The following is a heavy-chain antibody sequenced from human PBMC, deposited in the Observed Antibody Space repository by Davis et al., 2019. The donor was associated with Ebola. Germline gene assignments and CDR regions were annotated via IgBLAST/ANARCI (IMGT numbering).Heavy chain of an antibody. D-gene: IGHD3-10*01. Sequence: PSETLSLTCAVYGGSISGYYWNWIRQPPGKGLEWIGKIIHSGSANYNPSLRSRVTISVDTSQNQFSLNLSSVTAADTAVYFCARSNPLRGRGVFGSWGQGTLVTVSS. CDR1: GGSISGYY. CDR2: IIHSGSA. CDR3: ARSNPLRGRGVFGS. V-gene: IGHV4-34*12. J-gene: IGHJ4*02.